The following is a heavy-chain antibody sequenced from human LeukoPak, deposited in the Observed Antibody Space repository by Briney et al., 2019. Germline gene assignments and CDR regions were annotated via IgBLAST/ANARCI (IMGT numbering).Heavy chain of an antibody. J-gene: IGHJ4*02. CDR2: IGSGGRTI. Sequence: PGGSLRLSCAASGFTFSDYYMTWTRQAPGKGLEWVSHIGSGGRTIYYADSVKGRLTISRDNAKNSLYLQMNSLRAEDTAVYYCARTGTCYYDTWGQGTLVTVSS. V-gene: IGHV3-11*01. CDR3: ARTGTCYYDT. D-gene: IGHD3-22*01. CDR1: GFTFSDYY.